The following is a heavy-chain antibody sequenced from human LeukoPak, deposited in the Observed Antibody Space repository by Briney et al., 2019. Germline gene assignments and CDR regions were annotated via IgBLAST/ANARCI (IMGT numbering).Heavy chain of an antibody. D-gene: IGHD1-1*01. V-gene: IGHV1-46*01. CDR1: EDTFTGYY. CDR2: INPSAGTT. CDR3: ARTGTTLGGGDY. Sequence: ASVKVSCKTSEDTFTGYYVHWVRQAPGQGLEWMGLINPSAGTTNYAQKFHDRIIMTRDMSTSTVYMELSGLRSADTAVYYCARTGTTLGGGDYWGQGTLVTVAS. J-gene: IGHJ4*02.